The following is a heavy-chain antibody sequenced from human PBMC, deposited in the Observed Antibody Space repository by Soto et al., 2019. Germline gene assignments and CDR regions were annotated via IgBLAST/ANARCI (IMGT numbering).Heavy chain of an antibody. J-gene: IGHJ6*02. CDR2: IYWDEDK. CDR3: AGWNYESGLDV. Sequence: QITLKESGPTLVRPTQTLTLTCSFSGFSLKTNGMGVGWIRQPPGKALEWLAFIYWDEDKRYSPSLKTRLTVTTDTSKNEVVLTLTNLDPLDTGIYYCAGWNYESGLDVWGQGTTVTVSS. V-gene: IGHV2-5*02. CDR1: GFSLKTNGMG. D-gene: IGHD1-7*01.